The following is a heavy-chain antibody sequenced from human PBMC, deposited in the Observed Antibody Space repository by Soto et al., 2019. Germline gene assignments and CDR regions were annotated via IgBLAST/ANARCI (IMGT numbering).Heavy chain of an antibody. CDR1: GFTFSNAW. CDR2: IKSKTDGGTT. J-gene: IGHJ3*02. Sequence: GGSLRLSCAASGFTFSNAWMSWVRQAPGKGLEWVGRIKSKTDGGTTDYAAPVKGRFTISRDDSKNTLYLQMNSLKTEDTAVYYCTTEILLGFDAFDIWGQGTMVTVSS. D-gene: IGHD2-8*02. V-gene: IGHV3-15*01. CDR3: TTEILLGFDAFDI.